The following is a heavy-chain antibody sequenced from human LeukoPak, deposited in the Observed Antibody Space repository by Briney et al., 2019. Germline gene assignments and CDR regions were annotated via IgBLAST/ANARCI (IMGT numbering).Heavy chain of an antibody. CDR3: AREADYVWGSYRPNWFDP. J-gene: IGHJ5*02. D-gene: IGHD3-16*02. V-gene: IGHV1-18*01. Sequence: ASVKVSCKASGYTFTSYGISWVRQAPGQGLKWMGWISAYNGNTNYAQKLQGRVTMTTDTSTSTAYMELRSLRSDDTAVYYCAREADYVWGSYRPNWFDPWGQGTLVTVSS. CDR2: ISAYNGNT. CDR1: GYTFTSYG.